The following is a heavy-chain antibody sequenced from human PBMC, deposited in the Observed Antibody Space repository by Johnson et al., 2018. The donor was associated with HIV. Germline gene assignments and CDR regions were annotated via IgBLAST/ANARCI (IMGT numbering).Heavy chain of an antibody. CDR2: ISYDGSNK. Sequence: QVQLVESGGGVVQPGRSLRLSCAASGFTFSSYAMHWVRQAPGKGLEWVAVISYDGSNKYYADSVKGRFTISRDNSKNSLYLQMNRLRAEDTAMFYCVRGRLLDAFDIWGQGTRVTVSS. J-gene: IGHJ3*02. CDR1: GFTFSSYA. CDR3: VRGRLLDAFDI. V-gene: IGHV3-30-3*01. D-gene: IGHD2-15*01.